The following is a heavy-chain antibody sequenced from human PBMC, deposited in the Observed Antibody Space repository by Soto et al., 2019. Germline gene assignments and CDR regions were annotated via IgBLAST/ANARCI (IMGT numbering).Heavy chain of an antibody. V-gene: IGHV3-74*01. Sequence: VQLVESGGGLVQPGGSLRLSCAASGFTFSGSWMHWVRQAPGKGLVWLSRINGDGSGTSYADFVKGRFTISRDDAKNTLFLQMNGLRAEDTAVYYCARGIFGSGTANDYWGQGTLVTVSS. CDR2: INGDGSGT. D-gene: IGHD3-10*01. CDR3: ARGIFGSGTANDY. J-gene: IGHJ4*02. CDR1: GFTFSGSW.